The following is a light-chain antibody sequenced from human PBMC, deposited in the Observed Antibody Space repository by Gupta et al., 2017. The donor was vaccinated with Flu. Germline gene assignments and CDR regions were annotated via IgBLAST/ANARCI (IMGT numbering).Light chain of an antibody. J-gene: IGLJ3*02. CDR1: SLRTYY. V-gene: IGLV3-19*01. Sequence: SSELTQDPAVSVALGQTVRITCQGDSLRTYYAIWYQQKPGQAPLVVVFGKNNRPSGIPDRFSGSTSGNTASLTITGAQAEDGADYYCNSRDSSGNRWVFGGGTRLTVL. CDR2: GKN. CDR3: NSRDSSGNRWV.